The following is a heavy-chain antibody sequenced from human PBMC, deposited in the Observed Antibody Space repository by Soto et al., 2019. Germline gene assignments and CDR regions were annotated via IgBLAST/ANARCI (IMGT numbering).Heavy chain of an antibody. V-gene: IGHV3-66*01. CDR2: IYNDSST. CDR3: ARDSYTRY. Sequence: GGSLRLSCAASGFIFSIYYMSWVRQAPGKGLEWVSIIYNDSSTYYADSVKGRFTISRDDSKNTLYLQILSLRAEDTAVYYCARDSYTRYWGQGTLVTVSS. CDR1: GFIFSIYY. D-gene: IGHD4-4*01. J-gene: IGHJ4*02.